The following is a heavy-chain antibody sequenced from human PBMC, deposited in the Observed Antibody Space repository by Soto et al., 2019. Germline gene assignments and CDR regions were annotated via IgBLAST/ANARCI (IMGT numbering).Heavy chain of an antibody. D-gene: IGHD6-19*01. V-gene: IGHV4-34*01. CDR1: GGSFANYY. Sequence: ASETLSLTCAVYGGSFANYYWNWIRQPPGKGLEWIGEINYSGSTDYNPSLESRVTISVDTSKNQFSLNLSSVTAADTAIYYCARVGRYTSGWYLDSFDYWGQGTVVTVFS. CDR3: ARVGRYTSGWYLDSFDY. J-gene: IGHJ4*02. CDR2: INYSGST.